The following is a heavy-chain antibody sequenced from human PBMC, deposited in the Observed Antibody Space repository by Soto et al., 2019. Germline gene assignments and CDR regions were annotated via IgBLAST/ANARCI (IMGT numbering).Heavy chain of an antibody. D-gene: IGHD3-10*01. Sequence: RRLSCEGSGFSFPDYDMNWVRQTPGKGLEWVAAVGRFGNTYYRDSVRGRFTISRDDSRNTVYLQMNRLRVEDTAVYFCAKEGRLRSPAGDYFDSWAQGSLVTVSS. CDR1: GFSFPDYD. J-gene: IGHJ4*02. CDR2: VGRFGNT. V-gene: IGHV3-23*01. CDR3: AKEGRLRSPAGDYFDS.